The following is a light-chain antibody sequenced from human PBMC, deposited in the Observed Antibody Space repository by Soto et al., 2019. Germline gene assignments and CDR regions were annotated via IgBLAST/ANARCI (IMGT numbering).Light chain of an antibody. CDR2: GAS. J-gene: IGKJ1*01. V-gene: IGKV3-15*01. CDR1: QNTITA. Sequence: EIVMTQSPATLSVSPGERATLSCRASQNTITALAWYQQKPGQAPRVLISGASTRATGVPDRFTGSGSGTEFTLTISSLQSEDFAVYYCLQYHYWWTFGQGTKVEIK. CDR3: LQYHYWWT.